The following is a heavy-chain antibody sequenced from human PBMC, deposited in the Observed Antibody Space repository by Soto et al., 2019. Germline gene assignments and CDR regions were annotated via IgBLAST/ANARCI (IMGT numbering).Heavy chain of an antibody. J-gene: IGHJ6*02. CDR2: IIPISETT. D-gene: IGHD2-2*01. Sequence: QVQLVQSGAEVKKPGSSVKVSCKASGGTFSSYAISWVRQAPGQGLEWMGGIIPISETTNYAQKFQGRVTITADESKSTAYMELSSLRSGDPAVYYCARSRGSSTSRETYYYYYYGMDVSGQGTTVTVSS. V-gene: IGHV1-69*01. CDR3: ARSRGSSTSRETYYYYYYGMDV. CDR1: GGTFSSYA.